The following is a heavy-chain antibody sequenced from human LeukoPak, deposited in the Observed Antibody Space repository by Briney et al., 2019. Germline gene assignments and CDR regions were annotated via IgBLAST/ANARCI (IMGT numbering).Heavy chain of an antibody. D-gene: IGHD2-2*01. V-gene: IGHV4-31*03. J-gene: IGHJ6*02. Sequence: PSETLSLTCTVSGGSISSGGYYWSWIRQHPGKGLEWIGYIYYSGSTYYNPSLKSRVTISVDTSKNQCSLKLSSVTAADPAVYYCARDRVTGPAAPTDYYYGMDVWGQGTTVTVSS. CDR3: ARDRVTGPAAPTDYYYGMDV. CDR2: IYYSGST. CDR1: GGSISSGGYY.